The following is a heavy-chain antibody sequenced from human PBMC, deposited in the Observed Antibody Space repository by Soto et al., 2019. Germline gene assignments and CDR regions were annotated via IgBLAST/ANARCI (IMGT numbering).Heavy chain of an antibody. V-gene: IGHV3-30-3*01. Sequence: QVQLVESXXXXXXXXXSLRLSCAASGFTFSSYAMHWVRQAPGKGLEWVAVISYDGSNKYYADSVKGRFTISRDNSKNTLYLQMNSLRAEDTAVYYCARGGYSSSWDYYYGMDVWGQGTTVTVSS. J-gene: IGHJ6*02. CDR2: ISYDGSNK. D-gene: IGHD6-13*01. CDR1: GFTFSSYA. CDR3: ARGGYSSSWDYYYGMDV.